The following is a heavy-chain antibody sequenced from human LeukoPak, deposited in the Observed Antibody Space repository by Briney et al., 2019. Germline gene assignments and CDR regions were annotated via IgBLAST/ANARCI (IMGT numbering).Heavy chain of an antibody. D-gene: IGHD3-22*01. Sequence: ASVTVSCKASGYTFTGYYMHWVRQAPGQGLEWMGWINPNSGGTNYAQKFQGRVTMTRDTSISTAYMELSRLRSDDTAVYYCARVTYYYDSSGYPNFDYWGQGTLVTVSS. J-gene: IGHJ4*02. CDR1: GYTFTGYY. CDR2: INPNSGGT. V-gene: IGHV1-2*02. CDR3: ARVTYYYDSSGYPNFDY.